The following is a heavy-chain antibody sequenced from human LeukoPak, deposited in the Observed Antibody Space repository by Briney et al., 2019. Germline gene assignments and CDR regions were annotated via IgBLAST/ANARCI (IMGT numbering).Heavy chain of an antibody. CDR3: SWTSVGADGLDY. Sequence: GGSLRLSCTASGFTFGDYAMSWVRQAPGKGLEWVGRIKSKTHGGTTDYAVSVKGRFTISRDDSKNTVYLQMNSLKSEDTAVYYCSWTSVGADGLDYWGQGTLVTVSS. CDR2: IKSKTHGGTT. CDR1: GFTFGDYA. J-gene: IGHJ4*02. V-gene: IGHV3-15*01. D-gene: IGHD1-26*01.